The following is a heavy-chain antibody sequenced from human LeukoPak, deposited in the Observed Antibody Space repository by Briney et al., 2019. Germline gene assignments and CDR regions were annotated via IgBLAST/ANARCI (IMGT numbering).Heavy chain of an antibody. Sequence: GGALRLSCAASGFTFNSYWMSWVRQAPRKGLEWVANIKEDGSEKYYADSVKGRFTISRDNAKNSLYLQMNSLRAEDTAVYYCARADARGSGYYYYAFDIWGQGTMVTVSS. CDR1: GFTFNSYW. CDR3: ARADARGSGYYYYAFDI. V-gene: IGHV3-7*01. CDR2: IKEDGSEK. J-gene: IGHJ3*02. D-gene: IGHD3-22*01.